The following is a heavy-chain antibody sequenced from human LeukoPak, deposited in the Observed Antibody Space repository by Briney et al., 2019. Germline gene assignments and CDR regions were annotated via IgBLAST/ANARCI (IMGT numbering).Heavy chain of an antibody. CDR3: SSGLSVRRSNNTPVDY. D-gene: IGHD1-1*01. CDR1: GFTFSGSA. J-gene: IGHJ4*02. Sequence: GGSLRLSCTASGFTFSGSAMHWARQASGKGLEWVGRIRTKANNYATVYAASVKGRFTISRDDSKNTAYLQMNSLKTEDTAVYYCSSGLSVRRSNNTPVDYWGQGTLVTVSS. V-gene: IGHV3-73*01. CDR2: IRTKANNYAT.